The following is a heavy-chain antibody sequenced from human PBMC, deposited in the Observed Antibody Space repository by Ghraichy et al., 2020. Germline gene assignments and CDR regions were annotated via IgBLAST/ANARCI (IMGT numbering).Heavy chain of an antibody. CDR3: ARGCRDGYNCRVSAAFDI. D-gene: IGHD5-24*01. Sequence: SETLSLTCAVYGGSFSGYYWSWIRQPPGKGLEWIGEINHSGSTNYNPSLKSRVTISVDTSKNQFSLKLSSVTAADTAVYYCARGCRDGYNCRVSAAFDIWGQGTMVTVSS. V-gene: IGHV4-34*01. CDR1: GGSFSGYY. J-gene: IGHJ3*02. CDR2: INHSGST.